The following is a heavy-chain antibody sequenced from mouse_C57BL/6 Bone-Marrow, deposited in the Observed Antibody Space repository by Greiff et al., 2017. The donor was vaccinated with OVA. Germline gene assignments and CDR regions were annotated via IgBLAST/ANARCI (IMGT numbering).Heavy chain of an antibody. Sequence: EVKLMESGGGLVQPGGSLKLSCAASGFTFSDYYMYWVRQTPEKRLEWVAYISNGGGSTYYPDTVKGRFTISRDNAKNTLYLQMSRLKSEDTAMYYCAREIFMDYWGQGTSVTVSS. J-gene: IGHJ4*01. CDR2: ISNGGGST. CDR3: AREIFMDY. V-gene: IGHV5-12*01. CDR1: GFTFSDYY.